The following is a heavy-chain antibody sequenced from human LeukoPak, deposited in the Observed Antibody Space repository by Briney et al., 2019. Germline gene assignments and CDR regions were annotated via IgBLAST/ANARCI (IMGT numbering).Heavy chain of an antibody. CDR1: GCTFSSYA. Sequence: GRSLRLSCAASGCTFSSYAMHWVRQAPGKGLEWVAVISYDGSNKYYADSVKGRFTISRDNSKNTLYLQMNSLRAEDTAVYYCAREATLEGAFDIWGQGPRDTVSS. CDR2: ISYDGSNK. J-gene: IGHJ3*02. CDR3: AREATLEGAFDI. V-gene: IGHV3-30*04.